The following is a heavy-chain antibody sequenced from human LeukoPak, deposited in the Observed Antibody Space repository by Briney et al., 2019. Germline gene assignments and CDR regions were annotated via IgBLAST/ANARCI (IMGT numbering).Heavy chain of an antibody. D-gene: IGHD4-11*01. CDR3: AREGYGNQDFDC. V-gene: IGHV3-21*01. CDR2: ISFTNYR. Sequence: GGSLRLSFAASGFTFSSYSMNWVRQAPGKGLEWVSSISFTNYRFYADSLKGRFTISRDNAKNSLYLQMNSLRVEDTAIYYCAREGYGNQDFDCWGQGTLVTVSS. J-gene: IGHJ4*02. CDR1: GFTFSSYS.